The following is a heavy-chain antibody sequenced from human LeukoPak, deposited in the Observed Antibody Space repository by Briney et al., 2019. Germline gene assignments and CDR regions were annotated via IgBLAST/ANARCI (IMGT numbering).Heavy chain of an antibody. D-gene: IGHD3-16*02. CDR3: ARDRLDYVWGSYRPPEEYYFDY. CDR1: GYSISSGYY. CDR2: IYHSGST. J-gene: IGHJ4*02. Sequence: SETLSLTCAVSGYSISSGYYWGWIRQPPGKGLEWIGSIYHSGSTYYNPSLKSRVTISVDTSKNQFSLKLSSVTAADTAVYYCARDRLDYVWGSYRPPEEYYFDYWGQGTLVTVSS. V-gene: IGHV4-38-2*02.